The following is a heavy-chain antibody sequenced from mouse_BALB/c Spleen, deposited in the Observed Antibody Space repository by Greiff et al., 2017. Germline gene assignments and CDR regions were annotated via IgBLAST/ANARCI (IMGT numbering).Heavy chain of an antibody. D-gene: IGHD1-1*01. Sequence: EVQLQQSGAELVKPGASVKLSCTASGFNIKDTYMHWVKQRPEQGLEWIGRIDPANGNTKYDPKFQGKATITADTSSNTAYLQLSCLTSEDTAVYYCARYSSYPYYAMDYWGQGTSVTVSS. CDR2: IDPANGNT. CDR1: GFNIKDTY. CDR3: ARYSSYPYYAMDY. J-gene: IGHJ4*01. V-gene: IGHV14-3*02.